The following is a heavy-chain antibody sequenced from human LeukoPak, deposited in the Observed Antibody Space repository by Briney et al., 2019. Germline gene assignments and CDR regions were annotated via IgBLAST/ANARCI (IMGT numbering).Heavy chain of an antibody. CDR3: ARHFTTGSIDH. CDR1: GFIFSTYD. D-gene: IGHD3-9*01. V-gene: IGHV3-30-3*01. CDR2: ISREGGIA. J-gene: IGHJ4*02. Sequence: GGSLRLSCAASGFIFSTYDMHWVRQAPGRGLEWVAVISREGGIAYHADSVKGRFTISRDNSKNTLYLQMNSLRADDTAVYYCARHFTTGSIDHWGQGNLVTVSS.